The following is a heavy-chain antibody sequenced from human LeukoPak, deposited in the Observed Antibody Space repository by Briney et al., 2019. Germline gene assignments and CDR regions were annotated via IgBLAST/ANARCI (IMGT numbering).Heavy chain of an antibody. CDR3: ARALDYYDSSGYYYGLASDY. V-gene: IGHV3-20*04. J-gene: IGHJ4*02. D-gene: IGHD3-22*01. Sequence: PGGSLRLSCAASGFTFDDYGMSWVRQSPGKGLEWVSGIYWNGGSTGYADSVKGRFTISRDNAKNSLYLQMNSLRAEDTALYYCARALDYYDSSGYYYGLASDYWGQGTLVTVSS. CDR1: GFTFDDYG. CDR2: IYWNGGST.